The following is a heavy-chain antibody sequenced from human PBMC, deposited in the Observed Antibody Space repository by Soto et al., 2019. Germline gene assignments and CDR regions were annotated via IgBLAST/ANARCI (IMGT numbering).Heavy chain of an antibody. Sequence: GASVKVACKASGGTFSSYAISWVRQAPGQGLEWMGGIIPIFGTANYAQKFQGRVTITADKSTSTAYMELSSLRSEDTAVYYCARDPFWSYYDSRGLPSDYWGQGTLVTVSS. V-gene: IGHV1-69*06. J-gene: IGHJ4*02. CDR2: IIPIFGTA. D-gene: IGHD3-22*01. CDR1: GGTFSSYA. CDR3: ARDPFWSYYDSRGLPSDY.